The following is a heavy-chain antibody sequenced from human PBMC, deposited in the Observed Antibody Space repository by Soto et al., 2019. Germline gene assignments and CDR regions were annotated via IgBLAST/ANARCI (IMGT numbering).Heavy chain of an antibody. CDR1: GGTFSSYA. CDR3: ARGGDCSSTSCQSSRYYYYGMDV. J-gene: IGHJ6*02. D-gene: IGHD2-2*01. CDR2: IIPIFGTA. V-gene: IGHV1-69*13. Sequence: SVKVSCKASGGTFSSYAISWVRQAPGQGLEWMGGIIPIFGTANYAQKFQGRVTITADESTGTAYMELSSLRSEDTAVYYCARGGDCSSTSCQSSRYYYYGMDVWGQGTTVTVSS.